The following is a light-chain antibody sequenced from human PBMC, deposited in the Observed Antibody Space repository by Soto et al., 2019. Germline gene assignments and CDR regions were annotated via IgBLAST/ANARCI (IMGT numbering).Light chain of an antibody. Sequence: EIVMTQSPATLSVSPGERATLSCRASQTVSSNLAWYQQKPGQAPRLLIHGASTRAAGIPARFSGSGSGTEFTLPISSLQSEDVEVYYCQQYNDWPPFTVGPGTRVDIK. V-gene: IGKV3-15*01. CDR3: QQYNDWPPFT. J-gene: IGKJ3*01. CDR2: GAS. CDR1: QTVSSN.